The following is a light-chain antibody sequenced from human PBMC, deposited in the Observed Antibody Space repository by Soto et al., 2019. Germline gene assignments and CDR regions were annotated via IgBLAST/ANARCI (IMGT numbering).Light chain of an antibody. CDR1: QGVGNW. CDR3: QQSNSIPPWT. Sequence: DIQMTQSPSSVAASVGDRVTITCRASQGVGNWLAWYQQRPGKAPRLLIYGASTLQSGVPSRFSGSGSGTDFTLTISSLPAEDFATYYCQQSNSIPPWTFGQGTKVEIK. CDR2: GAS. J-gene: IGKJ1*01. V-gene: IGKV1-12*01.